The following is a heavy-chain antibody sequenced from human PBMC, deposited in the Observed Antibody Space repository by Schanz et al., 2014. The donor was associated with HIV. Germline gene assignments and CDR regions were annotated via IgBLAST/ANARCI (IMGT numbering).Heavy chain of an antibody. CDR3: ASDPPQNGYNSLDY. J-gene: IGHJ4*02. Sequence: QVPLVQSGAEVKKPGSSVKVSCESSGGRFSSYAINWVRQAPGQGLEWMGGIVPIFGTPNYAQTFQGRVLITADASASPAYLELSGLTAGDTAVYYCASDPPQNGYNSLDYWGQGTLVTVSS. CDR1: GGRFSSYA. CDR2: IVPIFGTP. V-gene: IGHV1-69*01. D-gene: IGHD5-12*01.